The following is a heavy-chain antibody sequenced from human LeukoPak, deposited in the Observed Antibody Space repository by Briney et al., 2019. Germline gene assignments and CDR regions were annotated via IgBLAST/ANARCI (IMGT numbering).Heavy chain of an antibody. CDR2: IDVSGGST. CDR1: WITFSNYF. CDR3: AKDQTPYY. V-gene: IGHV3-23*01. D-gene: IGHD4-23*01. J-gene: IGHJ4*02. Sequence: GFLRPSSASSWITFSNYFIGLGPPASREGLEWVSTIDVSGGSTYYADSVKGRFTISRDNSKNTLYLQMNSLRADDTAVYYCAKDQTPYYWGQGTLVTVSS.